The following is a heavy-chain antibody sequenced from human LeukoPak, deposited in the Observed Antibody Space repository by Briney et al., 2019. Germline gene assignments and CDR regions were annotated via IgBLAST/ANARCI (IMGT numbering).Heavy chain of an antibody. D-gene: IGHD3-9*01. CDR1: GFTFSSYG. CDR3: ARTYYDILTGYNPYFDY. J-gene: IGHJ4*02. CDR2: ISGSGGST. V-gene: IGHV3-23*01. Sequence: PGGTLRLSCAASGFTFSSYGMSWVRQAPGKGLEWVSAISGSGGSTYYADSVKGRFTISRDNAKNSLYLQMISLRAEDTAVYYCARTYYDILTGYNPYFDYWGQGTLVTVSS.